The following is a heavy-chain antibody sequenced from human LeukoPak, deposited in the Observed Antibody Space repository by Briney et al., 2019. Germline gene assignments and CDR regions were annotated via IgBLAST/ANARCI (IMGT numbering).Heavy chain of an antibody. V-gene: IGHV1-2*02. J-gene: IGHJ4*02. CDR1: GYTFTGYY. CDR2: INPNSGGT. D-gene: IGHD2-2*01. Sequence: ASVKVSCKASGYTFTGYYMHWVRQAPGQGLEWMGWINPNSGGTNYAQKFQGRVTMTRDTSISTAYMELSRLRSDDTAVYYCARGPREYCSSTSCGYYFDYWGQGTLVTVSS. CDR3: ARGPREYCSSTSCGYYFDY.